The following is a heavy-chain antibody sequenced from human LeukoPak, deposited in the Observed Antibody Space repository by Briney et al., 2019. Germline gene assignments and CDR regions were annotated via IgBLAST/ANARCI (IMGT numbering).Heavy chain of an antibody. D-gene: IGHD3-10*01. CDR3: ARGYYYGSGSAPWYFDY. J-gene: IGHJ4*02. Sequence: PRGSLRLSCAASGFTFSDYWMHWVRQAPGQGLEWVSIINTDTRSTYYADSVKGRFTISRDNAKNTLYLQLSGLRAEDTAVYYCARGYYYGSGSAPWYFDYWGQGALVTVSS. CDR2: INTDTRST. V-gene: IGHV3-74*01. CDR1: GFTFSDYW.